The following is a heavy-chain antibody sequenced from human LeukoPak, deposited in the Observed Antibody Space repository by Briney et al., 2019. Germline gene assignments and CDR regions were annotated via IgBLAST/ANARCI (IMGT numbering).Heavy chain of an antibody. J-gene: IGHJ4*02. V-gene: IGHV3-23*01. CDR1: GFTFSSYA. D-gene: IGHD2-2*01. Sequence: GGSLRLSCAASGFTFSSYAMSWVRQAPGKGLEWVSAISGSGGSTYYADSVKGRFTISRDNSKNTLYLQMNSLRAEDTAVYYCANDIVVVPAAKTFDYRGQGTLVTVSS. CDR3: ANDIVVVPAAKTFDY. CDR2: ISGSGGST.